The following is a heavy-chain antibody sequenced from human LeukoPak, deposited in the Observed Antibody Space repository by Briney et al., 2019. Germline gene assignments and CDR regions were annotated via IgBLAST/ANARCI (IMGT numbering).Heavy chain of an antibody. Sequence: ASVKVSCKASGGTFSSYAISWVRQAPGQGLEWMGWINPNSGGTNYAQKFQGRVTMTRDTSISTAYMELSRLRSDDTAVYYCARDRGTVTTRGGYFDYWGQGTLVTVSS. D-gene: IGHD4-11*01. CDR3: ARDRGTVTTRGGYFDY. CDR1: GGTFSSYA. V-gene: IGHV1-2*02. J-gene: IGHJ4*02. CDR2: INPNSGGT.